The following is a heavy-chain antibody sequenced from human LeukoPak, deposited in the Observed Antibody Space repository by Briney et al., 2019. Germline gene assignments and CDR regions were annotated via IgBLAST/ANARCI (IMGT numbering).Heavy chain of an antibody. CDR1: GFTFGSYW. V-gene: IGHV3-7*05. CDR3: ARDPYSSSWSYYFDY. CDR2: INQDGSEK. J-gene: IGHJ4*02. Sequence: GGSLRLSCAASGFTFGSYWMTWVRQAPGKGLEWVANINQDGSEKYYVDSVKGRFTISRDNAKNSLYLQMNSLRAEDTAVYYCARDPYSSSWSYYFDYWGQGTLVTVSS. D-gene: IGHD6-13*01.